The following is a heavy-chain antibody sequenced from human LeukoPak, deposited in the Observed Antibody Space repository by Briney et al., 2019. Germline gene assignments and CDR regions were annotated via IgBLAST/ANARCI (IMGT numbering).Heavy chain of an antibody. CDR3: AKDLLVGTLGCFDP. V-gene: IGHV3-23*01. CDR1: GFTFSSYP. Sequence: PGESLRLSCAASGFTFSSYPMSWVRQAPGKGLEWVSVISSSGGNTYYADSVRGRFTISRDNSKNTLYLQMNSLRAEDTALYHCAKDLLVGTLGCFDPWGQGTLVTVS. CDR2: ISSSGGNT. D-gene: IGHD2-15*01. J-gene: IGHJ5*02.